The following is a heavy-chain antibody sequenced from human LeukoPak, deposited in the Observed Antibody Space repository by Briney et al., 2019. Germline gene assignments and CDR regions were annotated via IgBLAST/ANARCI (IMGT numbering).Heavy chain of an antibody. J-gene: IGHJ6*03. Sequence: SETLSLTCTVSGGSICSYYWRWIRQPAGKGLEWIGRIYTSGSTNYNPSLKSRVTMSVDTSKNQFSLKLSSVTAADTAVYYCARDIMYSCYDGLGYMDVWGKGTTVTVSS. CDR3: ARDIMYSCYDGLGYMDV. CDR2: IYTSGST. CDR1: GGSICSYY. D-gene: IGHD5-12*01. V-gene: IGHV4-4*07.